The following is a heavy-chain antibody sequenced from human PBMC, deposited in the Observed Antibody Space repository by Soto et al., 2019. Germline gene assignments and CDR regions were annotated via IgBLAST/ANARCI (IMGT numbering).Heavy chain of an antibody. J-gene: IGHJ4*02. D-gene: IGHD3-3*01. Sequence: QVQLVQSGAEVKKPGSSVKVSYKASGGTLSNYAIAWVRLAPGQGLEWVGGVIPIFSIMKYAQKFQDRVTFTADDSTNTAYMELSSLTSEDTAVYYCARGRTIFGVVNFDYWGQGTLVTVSS. CDR3: ARGRTIFGVVNFDY. V-gene: IGHV1-69*01. CDR2: VIPIFSIM. CDR1: GGTLSNYA.